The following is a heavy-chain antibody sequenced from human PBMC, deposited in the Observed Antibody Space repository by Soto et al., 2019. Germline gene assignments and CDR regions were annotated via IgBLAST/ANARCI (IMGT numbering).Heavy chain of an antibody. Sequence: QVQLVQSGAEVKKPGASVKVSCKASGYTFTSYGISWVRQAPGQGLEWMGWISAYNGNTNYAQKLQGRLIMTTDTSTRTAYMELRSPRSDDTAVYYCARVIASAVDFDYWGQGTLVTVSS. D-gene: IGHD6-13*01. CDR2: ISAYNGNT. V-gene: IGHV1-18*01. J-gene: IGHJ4*02. CDR3: ARVIASAVDFDY. CDR1: GYTFTSYG.